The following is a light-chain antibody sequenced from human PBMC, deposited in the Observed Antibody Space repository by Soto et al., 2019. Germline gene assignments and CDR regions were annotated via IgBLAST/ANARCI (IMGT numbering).Light chain of an antibody. CDR2: DLS. CDR3: QHYGNLPYT. J-gene: IGKJ2*01. V-gene: IGKV1-33*01. CDR1: QHIINY. Sequence: DFQMTQPPSSLSASVGDRVTITCQANQHIINYLNWYQLKPGKAPRLLIYDLSKLQTGVPSRFSGSGSGTYLTLTISILLSEDIEPYYCQHYGNLPYTFGPGTKLEIK.